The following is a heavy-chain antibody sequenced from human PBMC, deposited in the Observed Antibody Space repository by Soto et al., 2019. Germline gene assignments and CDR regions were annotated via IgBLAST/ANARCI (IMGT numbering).Heavy chain of an antibody. D-gene: IGHD2-21*02. CDR3: ARDRSALPTMLGMNWFDP. Sequence: SETLSLTCTVSGGSISSYYWSWIRQPPGKGLEWIGYIYYSGSTNYNPSLKSRVTISVDTSKNQFSLKLSSVTAADTAVYYCARDRSALPTMLGMNWFDPWGQGTLVTVSS. CDR2: IYYSGST. V-gene: IGHV4-59*01. CDR1: GGSISSYY. J-gene: IGHJ5*02.